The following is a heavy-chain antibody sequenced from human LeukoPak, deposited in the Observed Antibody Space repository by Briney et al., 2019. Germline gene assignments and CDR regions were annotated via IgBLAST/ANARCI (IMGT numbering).Heavy chain of an antibody. V-gene: IGHV1-18*01. Sequence: ASVKVSCKASGYTFTSYGISWVRQAPGQGLEWMGWISAYNGNTNYAQKLQGRVTMTTDTSTSTAYMELRSLRSDDAAVYYCARDHCSSTSCYSGYWGQGTLVTVSS. CDR2: ISAYNGNT. CDR3: ARDHCSSTSCYSGY. J-gene: IGHJ4*02. CDR1: GYTFTSYG. D-gene: IGHD2-2*01.